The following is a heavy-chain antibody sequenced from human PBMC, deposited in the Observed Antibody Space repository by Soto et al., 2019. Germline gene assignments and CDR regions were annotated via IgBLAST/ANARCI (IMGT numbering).Heavy chain of an antibody. V-gene: IGHV4-59*01. CDR1: GGSISNYH. D-gene: IGHD2-15*01. CDR2: VHHSGKV. Sequence: QVQLQESGPGMVKPSETLSLTCTVSGGSISNYHWAWIRQPPGKGLDWIGYVHHSGKVTYNPSLKNRVTISMDMSKNVFSLKLDSATAADTAVYYCARLKLADTRDHGQFDYWGQGALVAVSS. CDR3: ARLKLADTRDHGQFDY. J-gene: IGHJ4*02.